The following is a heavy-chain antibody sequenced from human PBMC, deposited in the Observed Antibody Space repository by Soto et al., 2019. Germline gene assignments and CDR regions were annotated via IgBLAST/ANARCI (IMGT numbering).Heavy chain of an antibody. V-gene: IGHV4-31*03. Sequence: QVQLQESGPGLVRPSPTLSLTCTVSGASISSDGYYWGWIRQHPGKGLEYIAYMYYSGSTYYNPSLKRRVTMSVDASKNQFSLKPRSGTAAETAGYACARSRQTGTSRIDVWGQGALVTVSS. CDR1: GASISSDGYY. CDR2: MYYSGST. CDR3: ARSRQTGTSRIDV. J-gene: IGHJ4*02. D-gene: IGHD3-10*01.